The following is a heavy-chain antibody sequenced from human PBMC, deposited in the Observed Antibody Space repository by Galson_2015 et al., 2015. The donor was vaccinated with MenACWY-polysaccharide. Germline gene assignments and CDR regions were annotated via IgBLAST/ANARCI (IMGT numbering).Heavy chain of an antibody. Sequence: SLRLSCAASGFTFSSYWMHWVRQAPGKGLVWVSRINSDGSSTSYADSVKGRFTISRDNAKNTLYLQMNSLRAEDTAVYYCARGGYSGYVFYYYYGMDVWGQGTTVTVSS. V-gene: IGHV3-74*01. J-gene: IGHJ6*02. CDR2: INSDGSST. CDR3: ARGGYSGYVFYYYYGMDV. D-gene: IGHD5-12*01. CDR1: GFTFSSYW.